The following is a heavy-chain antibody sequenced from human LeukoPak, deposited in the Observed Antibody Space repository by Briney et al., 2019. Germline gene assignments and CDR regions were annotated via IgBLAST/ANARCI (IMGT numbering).Heavy chain of an antibody. Sequence: SETLSLTCAVSGVSISSSNWWSWVRQPPGKGLEWIGQIFHSGITNYNPSLKSRVTISVDKSKNQFSLKLSSVTAADTAVYYCARGSSGCCYYYYMDVWGKGTTVTISS. V-gene: IGHV4-4*02. CDR2: IFHSGIT. D-gene: IGHD6-19*01. CDR1: GVSISSSNW. CDR3: ARGSSGCCYYYYMDV. J-gene: IGHJ6*03.